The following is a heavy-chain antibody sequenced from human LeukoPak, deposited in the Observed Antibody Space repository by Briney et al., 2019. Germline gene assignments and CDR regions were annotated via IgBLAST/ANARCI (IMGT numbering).Heavy chain of an antibody. J-gene: IGHJ6*02. CDR3: ARDPGCSGGSCYLITYYYYGMDV. Sequence: ASVKVSCKASGYTFTSYGISWVRQAPGQGLEWMGWISAYNGNPNYAQKLQGRVTMTTDTSTSTAYMELRSLRSDDTAVYYCARDPGCSGGSCYLITYYYYGMDVWGQGTTVTVSS. V-gene: IGHV1-18*01. D-gene: IGHD2-15*01. CDR2: ISAYNGNP. CDR1: GYTFTSYG.